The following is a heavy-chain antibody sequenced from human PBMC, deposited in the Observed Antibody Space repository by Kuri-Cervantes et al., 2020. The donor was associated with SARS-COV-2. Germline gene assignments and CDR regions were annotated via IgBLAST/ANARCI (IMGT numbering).Heavy chain of an antibody. CDR2: ISYDGSNK. J-gene: IGHJ3*02. V-gene: IGHV3-30-3*01. D-gene: IGHD6-6*01. CDR3: ARGVRSIAAHHAFDI. Sequence: GESLKISCAASGFTFSSYAMHWVRQAPGKRLEWVAVISYDGSNKYYADSVKGRFTISRDNSKNTLYLQMNSLRAEDTAVYYCARGVRSIAAHHAFDIWGQGTTVTVSS. CDR1: GFTFSSYA.